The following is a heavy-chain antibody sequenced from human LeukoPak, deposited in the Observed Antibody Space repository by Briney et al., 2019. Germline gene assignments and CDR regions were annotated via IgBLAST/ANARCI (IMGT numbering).Heavy chain of an antibody. J-gene: IGHJ5*02. CDR2: ISAYNGNT. V-gene: IGHV1-18*01. CDR3: ARTHCSSTSCHWHWFDP. CDR1: RYIYTSYG. Sequence: GASVKVSCKATRYIYTSYGISWVRQAPGQELEWMGWISAYNGNTNYAQKLQGRVTMTTDTSTSTAYMELRSLRTDDTAVYYCARTHCSSTSCHWHWFDPWGQGTLVTVSS. D-gene: IGHD2-2*01.